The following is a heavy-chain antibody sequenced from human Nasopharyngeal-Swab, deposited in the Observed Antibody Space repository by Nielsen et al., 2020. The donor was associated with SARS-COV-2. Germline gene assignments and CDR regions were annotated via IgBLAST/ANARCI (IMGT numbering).Heavy chain of an antibody. CDR2: IYHSGST. D-gene: IGHD4-17*01. Sequence: WIRQPPGKGLEWIGYIYHSGSTYYNPSLKSRVTISVDTSKNQFSLKLSSVTAADTAVYYCARHLSHDYGDPETYYYFDYWGQGTLVTVSS. V-gene: IGHV4-39*01. CDR3: ARHLSHDYGDPETYYYFDY. J-gene: IGHJ4*02.